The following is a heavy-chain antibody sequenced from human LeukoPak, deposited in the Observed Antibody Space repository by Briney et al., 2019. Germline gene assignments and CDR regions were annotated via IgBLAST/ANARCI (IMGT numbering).Heavy chain of an antibody. J-gene: IGHJ4*02. D-gene: IGHD3-3*01. CDR1: GFTFSSYW. V-gene: IGHV3-7*01. CDR3: ARGSYDFWSGYFGY. CDR2: IKQDGSEK. Sequence: QPGGSLRLSCAASGFTFSSYWMSWVRQAPGKGLEWVANIKQDGSEKYYVDSVKGRFTISRDNAKNSLYLQMNSLRAEDTAVYYCARGSYDFWSGYFGYWDQGTLVTVSS.